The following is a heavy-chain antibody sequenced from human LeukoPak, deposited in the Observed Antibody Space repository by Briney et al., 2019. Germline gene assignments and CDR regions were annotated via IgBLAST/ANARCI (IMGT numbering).Heavy chain of an antibody. D-gene: IGHD6-13*01. Sequence: GGSLRLSCAASGFDLSTYAMTWVRQAPAKGLEWVSSIRIGGGGTYYAGSVKGRFTISRDNSENTLHLQMNNLRVGDTAKYFCARCMVLSQGWCNWLDPWGQGTLVTVSS. CDR2: IRIGGGGT. J-gene: IGHJ5*02. V-gene: IGHV3-23*01. CDR3: ARCMVLSQGWCNWLDP. CDR1: GFDLSTYA.